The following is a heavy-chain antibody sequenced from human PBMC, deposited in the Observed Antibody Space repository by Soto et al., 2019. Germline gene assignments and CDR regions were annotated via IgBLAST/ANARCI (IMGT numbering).Heavy chain of an antibody. CDR1: GGSISSSSYY. CDR2: IYYSGST. V-gene: IGHV4-39*01. J-gene: IGHJ4*02. D-gene: IGHD3-3*01. CDR3: ARLSQVNIAPSFDY. Sequence: SETLSLTCTVSGGSISSSSYYWGWIRQAPGKGLEWIGSIYYSGSTYYNPSLKSRVTISVDTSKNQFSLKLSSVTAADTAVYYCARLSQVNIAPSFDYWGQGTLVTVS.